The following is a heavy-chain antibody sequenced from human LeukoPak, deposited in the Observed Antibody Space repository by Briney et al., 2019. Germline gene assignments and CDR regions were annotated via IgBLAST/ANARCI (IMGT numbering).Heavy chain of an antibody. Sequence: SGGSLRLSCAASGFTFSSYSMNWVRQAPGKGLEWVSSISSSGSYIYYADSVKGRFTISRDNAKNSLYLQMNSLRAEDTAVYYCARDQGQVVAATSAFDYWGQGTLVTVSS. J-gene: IGHJ4*02. CDR3: ARDQGQVVAATSAFDY. D-gene: IGHD2-15*01. V-gene: IGHV3-21*01. CDR2: ISSSGSYI. CDR1: GFTFSSYS.